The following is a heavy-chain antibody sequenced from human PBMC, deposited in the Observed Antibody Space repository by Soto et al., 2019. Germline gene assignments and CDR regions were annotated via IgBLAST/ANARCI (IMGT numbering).Heavy chain of an antibody. CDR1: GFTVSSTY. J-gene: IGHJ4*02. D-gene: IGHD1-26*01. CDR2: IYKDGRT. Sequence: EVQLVESGGGLVQPGESLRLSCAASGFTVSSTYMRWVRQAPGKGLEWVSVIYKDGRTYYADSVTGRFTISSHDYKNTLHHQMNSLRVEDTAVYYSARARLVGATATGYWGQGTLVTVSS. CDR3: ARARLVGATATGY. V-gene: IGHV3-53*04.